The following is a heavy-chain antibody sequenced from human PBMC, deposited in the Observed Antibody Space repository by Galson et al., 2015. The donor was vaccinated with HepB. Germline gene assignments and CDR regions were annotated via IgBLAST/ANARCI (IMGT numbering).Heavy chain of an antibody. CDR1: GFPFRSYG. J-gene: IGHJ3*01. D-gene: IGHD4/OR15-4a*01. Sequence: SLRLSCAASGFPFRSYGMTWVRQAPGKGLEWVSGISGSGGSTYYADSVKGRVTIARDNSKNTLYLQMNRLRVEDTAVYYCAKDDMDSPYGGYALDVWGQGTMVTVSS. V-gene: IGHV3-23*01. CDR3: AKDDMDSPYGGYALDV. CDR2: ISGSGGST.